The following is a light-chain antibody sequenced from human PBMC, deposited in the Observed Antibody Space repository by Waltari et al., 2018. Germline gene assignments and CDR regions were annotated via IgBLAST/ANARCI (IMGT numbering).Light chain of an antibody. J-gene: IGLJ2*01. CDR1: NLGNKY. V-gene: IGLV3-1*01. CDR3: QVWDRTKVI. Sequence: SYELTQPLSVSVSPGQTAKITCTGDNLGNKYVSWYHQKAGQSPVLVIYQDKYRTSGIPERISGSGTNSGNTATLTIRRTQSKDECDYYCQVWDRTKVIFGGGTKLTVL. CDR2: QDK.